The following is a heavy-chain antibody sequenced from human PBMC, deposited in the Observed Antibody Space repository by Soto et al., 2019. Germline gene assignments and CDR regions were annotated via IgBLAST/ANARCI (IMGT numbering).Heavy chain of an antibody. J-gene: IGHJ4*02. D-gene: IGHD4-4*01. CDR1: GFTFSSYA. CDR2: SSATGSGT. V-gene: IGHV3-23*01. CDR3: AKDRRAGGNYGSYSDK. Sequence: EVQLLESGGGLVQPGGSLRLSCAASGFTFSSYAMTWVRQAPGKGLEWISFSSATGSGTYYADSVKGRFTISRDNSKNTVYLQMNSLRAEDTALYYCAKDRRAGGNYGSYSDKWGQGTQVIVSS.